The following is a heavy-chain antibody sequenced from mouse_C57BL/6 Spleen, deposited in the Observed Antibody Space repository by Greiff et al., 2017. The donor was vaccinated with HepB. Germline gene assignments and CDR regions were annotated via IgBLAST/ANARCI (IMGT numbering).Heavy chain of an antibody. CDR1: GFTFSSYA. J-gene: IGHJ2*01. D-gene: IGHD6-1*01. Sequence: EVKLMESGGGLVKPGGSLKLSCAASGFTFSSYAMSWVRQTPEKRLEWVATISDGGSYTYYPDNVKGRFTISRDNAKNNLYLQMSHLKSEDTAMYYCALDGGRVAFLDYWGQGTTLTVSS. CDR2: ISDGGSYT. CDR3: ALDGGRVAFLDY. V-gene: IGHV5-4*03.